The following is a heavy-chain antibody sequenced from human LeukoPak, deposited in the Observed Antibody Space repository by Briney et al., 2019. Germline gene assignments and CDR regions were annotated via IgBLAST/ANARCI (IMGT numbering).Heavy chain of an antibody. J-gene: IGHJ6*02. Sequence: PGGSLRLSCAASGFTVSSNYMSWVRQAPGKGLEWVSVNYSGGSTYYADSVKGRFTISRDNSKNTLYLQMNSLRAEDTAVYYCAREGKPSSYYYGMDVWGQGTTVTVSS. V-gene: IGHV3-66*02. CDR3: AREGKPSSYYYGMDV. CDR1: GFTVSSNY. CDR2: NYSGGST.